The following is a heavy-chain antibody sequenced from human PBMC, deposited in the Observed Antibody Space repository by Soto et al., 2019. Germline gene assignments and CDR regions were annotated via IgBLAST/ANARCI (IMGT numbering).Heavy chain of an antibody. Sequence: ASVKVSCKASGYTFTSYGISWVRQAPGQGLEWMGWISAYNGNTNYAQKLQGRVTMTTDTSTSTAYMGLRSLRSDDTAVYYCARKVGCSSTSCYSDNWFDPWGQGTLVTVSS. D-gene: IGHD2-2*01. CDR3: ARKVGCSSTSCYSDNWFDP. J-gene: IGHJ5*02. CDR2: ISAYNGNT. CDR1: GYTFTSYG. V-gene: IGHV1-18*01.